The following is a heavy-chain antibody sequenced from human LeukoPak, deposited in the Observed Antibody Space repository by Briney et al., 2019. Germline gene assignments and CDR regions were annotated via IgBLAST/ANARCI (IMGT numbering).Heavy chain of an antibody. Sequence: GASVKVSCKASGGTFSSYAISWVRQAPGQGLEWMGGIIPIFGTANYAQKFQGRVTITADESTSTAYMELSSLRSEDTAVYYCARQHRGGSWYRGGMSSWFDPWGQGTLVTVSS. CDR2: IIPIFGTA. D-gene: IGHD6-13*01. J-gene: IGHJ5*02. CDR3: ARQHRGGSWYRGGMSSWFDP. CDR1: GGTFSSYA. V-gene: IGHV1-69*13.